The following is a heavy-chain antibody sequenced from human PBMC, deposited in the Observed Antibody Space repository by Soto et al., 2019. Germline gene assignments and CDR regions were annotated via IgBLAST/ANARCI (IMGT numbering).Heavy chain of an antibody. J-gene: IGHJ4*02. Sequence: GGSLRLSCAASGFTVSSNYMSWVRQAPGKGLEWVSVIYSGGSTYYADSVKGRFTISRDNSKNTLYLQMNSLRAEDTAVYYCARESVVARWFVDYWGQGTLVTVSS. V-gene: IGHV3-66*01. CDR3: ARESVVARWFVDY. CDR1: GFTVSSNY. D-gene: IGHD2-15*01. CDR2: IYSGGST.